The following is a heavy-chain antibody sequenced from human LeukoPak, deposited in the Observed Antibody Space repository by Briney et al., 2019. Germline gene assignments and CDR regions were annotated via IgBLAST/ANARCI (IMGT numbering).Heavy chain of an antibody. V-gene: IGHV1-69*13. CDR2: IIPIFGTA. Sequence: ASVKVSCKASGGTFSSYAIIWVRQAPGQGLEWMGGIIPIFGTANYAQKFQGRVTITADESTSTAYMELSSLRSEDTAVYYCARAAVATFYDQLVYWGQGTLVTVSS. J-gene: IGHJ4*02. CDR3: ARAAVATFYDQLVY. D-gene: IGHD5-12*01. CDR1: GGTFSSYA.